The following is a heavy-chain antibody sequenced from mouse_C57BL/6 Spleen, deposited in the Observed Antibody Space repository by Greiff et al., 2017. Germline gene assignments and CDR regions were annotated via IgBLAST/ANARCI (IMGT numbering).Heavy chain of an antibody. CDR1: GYTFTSYG. J-gene: IGHJ4*01. Sequence: VKLQESGAELARPGASVKLSCKASGYTFTSYGISWVKQRTGQGLEWIGEIYPRSGNTYYNQKFKGKAILTADKSSSTAYMELRSLTSEDSAVYYCTRGRDYAMDYWGQGTSVTVSS. CDR2: IYPRSGNT. V-gene: IGHV1-81*01. CDR3: TRGRDYAMDY. D-gene: IGHD3-1*01.